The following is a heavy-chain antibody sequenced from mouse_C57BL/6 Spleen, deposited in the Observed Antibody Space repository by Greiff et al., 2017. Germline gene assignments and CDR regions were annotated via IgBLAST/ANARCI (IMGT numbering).Heavy chain of an antibody. CDR2: IYPGSGST. Sequence: QVQLQQPGAELVKPGASVKMSCKASGYTFTSYWITWVKQRPGQGLEWIGEIYPGSGSTNYNEKFKSKATLTVDTSSSTTYMQLRSLTSEDSAVYYYARNHYDYYVPFAYWGQGTLVTVSA. D-gene: IGHD2-4*01. CDR3: ARNHYDYYVPFAY. V-gene: IGHV1-55*01. CDR1: GYTFTSYW. J-gene: IGHJ3*01.